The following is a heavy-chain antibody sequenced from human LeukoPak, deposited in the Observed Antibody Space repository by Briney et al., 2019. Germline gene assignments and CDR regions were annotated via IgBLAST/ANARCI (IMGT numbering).Heavy chain of an antibody. V-gene: IGHV4-30-4*01. CDR1: GGSISSGDYY. J-gene: IGHJ5*02. CDR2: IYYSGST. Sequence: SETLSLTCTVSGGSISSGDYYWSWIRQPPGKGLEWIGYIYYSGSTYYNPSLKSRVTISVDTSKNQFSLKLSSVTAADTAVYYCARAGYGLWGGLAENWFDPWGQGTLVTVSS. CDR3: ARAGYGLWGGLAENWFDP. D-gene: IGHD5-18*01.